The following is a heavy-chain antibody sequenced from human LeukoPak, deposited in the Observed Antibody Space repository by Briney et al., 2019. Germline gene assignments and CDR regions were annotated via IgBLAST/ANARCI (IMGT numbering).Heavy chain of an antibody. J-gene: IGHJ5*02. D-gene: IGHD2-21*02. Sequence: SQTLSLTCAVSGGSISSGGYSWSWIRQPPGKGLEWIGYIYHSGSTYYNPSLKRRVTISVDRSKNQFSLKLSSVTAADTAVYYCARAPYCGGDCYSGARFDPWGQGTLVTVSS. CDR2: IYHSGST. CDR3: ARAPYCGGDCYSGARFDP. CDR1: GGSISSGGYS. V-gene: IGHV4-30-2*01.